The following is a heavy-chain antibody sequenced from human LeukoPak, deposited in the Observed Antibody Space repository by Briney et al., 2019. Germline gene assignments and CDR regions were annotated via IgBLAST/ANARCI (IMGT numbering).Heavy chain of an antibody. CDR1: GFTFSSYA. CDR3: AKVANYYYGSETYYFFEH. J-gene: IGHJ4*02. V-gene: IGHV3-30*04. Sequence: GGSLRLSCAASGFTFSSYAMHWVRQAPGKWLEWVAVISYDGSNKYYADSVKGRFTISRDNAKNSLYLQMNSLRVEDTAVYYCAKVANYYYGSETYYFFEHWGQGTPVTASS. D-gene: IGHD3-10*01. CDR2: ISYDGSNK.